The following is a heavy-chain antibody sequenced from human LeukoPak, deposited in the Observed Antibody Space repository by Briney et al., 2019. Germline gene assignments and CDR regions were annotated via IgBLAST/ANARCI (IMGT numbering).Heavy chain of an antibody. CDR2: IWYDGSNK. CDR1: GFTFSSYG. J-gene: IGHJ4*02. V-gene: IGHV3-30*02. Sequence: PGGSLRLSCAASGFTFSSYGMHWVRQAPGKGLEWVAVIWYDGSNKYYADSVKGRFTISRDNSKNTLYLQMNSLRAEDTAVYYCAKDRGWLQSFPAYYLDYWGQGTLVTVSS. D-gene: IGHD3-10*01. CDR3: AKDRGWLQSFPAYYLDY.